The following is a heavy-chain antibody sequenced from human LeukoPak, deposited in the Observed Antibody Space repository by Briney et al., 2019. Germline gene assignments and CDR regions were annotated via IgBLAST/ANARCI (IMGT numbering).Heavy chain of an antibody. Sequence: SETLSLTCTVSGGSISTITYYWGWIRQPPGKGLEWVGHMYYRGNTFYNPSLKSRVTISVDTSKNQFSLKLSSVTAADTAVYYCARDRGYSYGNDYWGQGTLVTVSS. J-gene: IGHJ4*02. CDR1: GGSISTITYY. V-gene: IGHV4-39*07. D-gene: IGHD5-18*01. CDR2: MYYRGNT. CDR3: ARDRGYSYGNDY.